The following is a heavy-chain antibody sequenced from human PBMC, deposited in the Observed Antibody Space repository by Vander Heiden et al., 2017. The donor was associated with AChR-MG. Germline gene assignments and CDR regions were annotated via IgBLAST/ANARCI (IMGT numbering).Heavy chain of an antibody. CDR2: INPNSGGT. D-gene: IGHD3-16*01. J-gene: IGHJ4*02. CDR3: AREGAGGY. V-gene: IGHV1-2*02. Sequence: QVQLMQSGAEVKKPGASVKVSCKASGYPFTDYYLHWVRQAPGQGREWMGWINPNSGGTNYAQKCQGRVTMTRDTSISTAYMVLSRLRSDDTAVYYCAREGAGGYWGQGTLVTVSS. CDR1: GYPFTDYY.